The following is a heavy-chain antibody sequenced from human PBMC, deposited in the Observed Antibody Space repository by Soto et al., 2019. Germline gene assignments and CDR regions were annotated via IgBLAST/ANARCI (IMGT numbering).Heavy chain of an antibody. CDR1: GFTFSDSY. J-gene: IGHJ6*02. CDR2: ITFSGNTV. CDR3: ARVSWREKYGMDV. Sequence: QVQLVESGGGLVKPGGSLRLSCAASGFTFSDSYMSWIRQAPGKGLEWISYITFSGNTVYYADSLKGRFTISRDNAMNFMYLQMNRLRAEDTAVYYCARVSWREKYGMDVWGQGTTVSVSS. V-gene: IGHV3-11*01.